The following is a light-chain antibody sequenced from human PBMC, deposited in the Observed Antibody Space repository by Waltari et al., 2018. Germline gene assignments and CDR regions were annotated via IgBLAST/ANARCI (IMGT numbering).Light chain of an antibody. J-gene: IGKJ1*01. Sequence: EVVLTQSPGTLSVSPGVRATLSCMASKSVCRSLVRYQQKPGQAPRLLIDGASSRATGIPDRFMGSGSGTDFSLTISRLEPEDFAIYYCQKYERLPATFGQGTKVEIK. CDR2: GAS. CDR1: KSVCRS. V-gene: IGKV3-20*01. CDR3: QKYERLPAT.